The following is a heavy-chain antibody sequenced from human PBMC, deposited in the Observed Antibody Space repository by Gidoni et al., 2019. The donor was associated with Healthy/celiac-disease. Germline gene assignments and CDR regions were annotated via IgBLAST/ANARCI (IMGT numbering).Heavy chain of an antibody. V-gene: IGHV3-30-3*01. CDR2: ISYDGSNK. D-gene: IGHD6-19*01. CDR3: ARGYSSGWFYFDY. Sequence: QVQLVESGGGVVQPGRSLRLSCAASGFTFSSYAMHWVRQAPGKGLEWVAVISYDGSNKSYADSVKGRFTISRDNSKNTLYLQMNSLRAEDTAVYYCARGYSSGWFYFDYWGQGTLVTVSS. CDR1: GFTFSSYA. J-gene: IGHJ4*02.